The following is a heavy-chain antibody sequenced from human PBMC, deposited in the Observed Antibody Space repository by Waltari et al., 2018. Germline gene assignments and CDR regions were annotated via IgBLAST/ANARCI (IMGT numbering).Heavy chain of an antibody. CDR3: ATVLTMVRGVIITSAKWFDP. CDR2: FDPEDGET. V-gene: IGHV1-24*01. J-gene: IGHJ5*02. D-gene: IGHD3-10*01. Sequence: QVQLVQSGAEVKKPGASVKVSCKVSGYTLTELSMHWVRQAPGKGLEWMGGFDPEDGETIYAQKFQGRVTMTEDTSTDTAYMELSSLRSEDTAVYYCATVLTMVRGVIITSAKWFDPWGQGTLVTVSS. CDR1: GYTLTELS.